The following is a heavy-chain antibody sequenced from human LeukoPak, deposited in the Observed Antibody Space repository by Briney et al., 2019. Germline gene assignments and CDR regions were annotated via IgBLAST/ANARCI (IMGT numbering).Heavy chain of an antibody. D-gene: IGHD3/OR15-3a*01. CDR2: ITQSGST. CDR1: GGSFSGYY. CDR3: ARSSGTGFSQY. Sequence: SETLSLTCAVYGGSFSGYYWSWIRQPPGKGLEWIGEITQSGSTIYNPSLKSRVTMSVDTSKNHSSLNLTSVTAADTALYYCARSSGTGFSQYWGQGTLVTVSS. J-gene: IGHJ4*02. V-gene: IGHV4-34*01.